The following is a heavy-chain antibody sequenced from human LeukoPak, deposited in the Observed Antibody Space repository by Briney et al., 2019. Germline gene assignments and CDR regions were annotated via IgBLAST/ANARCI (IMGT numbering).Heavy chain of an antibody. J-gene: IGHJ4*02. CDR1: GFTFDDYA. Sequence: GGSLRLSCAASGFTFDDYAMHWVRQAPGKGLERVSGISWNSGSIGYADSVKGRFTISRDNAKNSLYLQMNSLRAEDTALYYCAKDRLAVAGPFDYWGQGTLVTVSS. CDR2: ISWNSGSI. V-gene: IGHV3-9*01. CDR3: AKDRLAVAGPFDY. D-gene: IGHD6-19*01.